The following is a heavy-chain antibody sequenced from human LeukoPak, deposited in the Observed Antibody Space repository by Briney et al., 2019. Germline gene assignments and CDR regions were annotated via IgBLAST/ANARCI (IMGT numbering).Heavy chain of an antibody. Sequence: ASVKVSCKASGGTFSSYAISWVRQAPGQGREWMGGIIPIFGTANYAQKFQGRVTITADESTSTAYMELSSLRSEDTAVYYCARLGYCSSTSCSPEYWGQGTLVTVSS. J-gene: IGHJ4*02. CDR1: GGTFSSYA. CDR2: IIPIFGTA. CDR3: ARLGYCSSTSCSPEY. D-gene: IGHD2-2*01. V-gene: IGHV1-69*13.